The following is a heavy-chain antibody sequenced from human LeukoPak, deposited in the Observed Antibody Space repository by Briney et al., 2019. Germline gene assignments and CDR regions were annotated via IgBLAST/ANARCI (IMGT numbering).Heavy chain of an antibody. V-gene: IGHV4-30-4*08. D-gene: IGHD3-10*01. CDR2: IYYSGST. CDR3: ATHNSGYDSGSDAFDI. J-gene: IGHJ3*02. Sequence: SQTLSLTCTVSGGSISSGDYYWSWIRQPPGKGLEWIGYIYYSGSTYYNPSLKSRVTISVDTSKNRFSLKLSSVTAADTAVYSCATHNSGYDSGSDAFDIWGQGTMVTVSS. CDR1: GGSISSGDYY.